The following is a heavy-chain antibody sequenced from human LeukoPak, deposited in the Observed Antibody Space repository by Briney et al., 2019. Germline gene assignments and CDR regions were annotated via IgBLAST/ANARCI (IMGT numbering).Heavy chain of an antibody. D-gene: IGHD3-16*01. CDR2: IWYDGSNK. V-gene: IGHV3-33*06. CDR1: GFTFSSYG. J-gene: IGHJ6*03. Sequence: GGSLRLSCAASGFTFSSYGMHWVRQAPGKGLEWVAVIWYDGSNKYYADSVKGRFTISRDNSKNTVYLQMNSLRAEDTAVYYCAKSKGELDYYYYYMDVWGKGTTVTVSS. CDR3: AKSKGELDYYYYYMDV.